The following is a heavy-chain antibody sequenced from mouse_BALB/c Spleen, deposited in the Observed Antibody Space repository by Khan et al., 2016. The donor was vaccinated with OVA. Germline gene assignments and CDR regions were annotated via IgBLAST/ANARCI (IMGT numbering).Heavy chain of an antibody. CDR2: IFPGTGTT. CDR3: ARGYFGNYECVY. Sequence: QVQLKQSGAELVKPGASVKLSCKTSGYTFTSYWIQWVKQRPGQGLGWIGQIFPGTGTTYYNENFKGKATLTVDTSSSTAYLQLSSLTSEDSAFYFCARGYFGNYECVYWGQGTLVTVSP. CDR1: GYTFTSYW. D-gene: IGHD2-1*01. J-gene: IGHJ3*01. V-gene: IGHV1S132*01.